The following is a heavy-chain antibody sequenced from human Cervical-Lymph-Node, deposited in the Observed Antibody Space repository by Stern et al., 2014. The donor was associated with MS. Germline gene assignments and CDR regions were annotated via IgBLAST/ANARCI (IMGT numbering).Heavy chain of an antibody. CDR1: GGSIGRSSYY. Sequence: QVQLQESGPGLVKPSETLSLTCTVSGGSIGRSSYYWGWIRQPPGKGLEWIGNIFYTGSTFYDPSLKSRVTICVGTANNHFFPRLTSVTAADTAVYYCARGAGVFDSWGQGTLVTVSP. J-gene: IGHJ4*02. CDR2: IFYTGST. D-gene: IGHD6-19*01. CDR3: ARGAGVFDS. V-gene: IGHV4-39*02.